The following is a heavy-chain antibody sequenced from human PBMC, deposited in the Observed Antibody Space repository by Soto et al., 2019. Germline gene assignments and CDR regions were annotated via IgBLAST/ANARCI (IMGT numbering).Heavy chain of an antibody. CDR1: GYTFTSYG. CDR3: ARGLKYYDILTGYYRY. CDR2: SSAYNGNT. V-gene: IGHV1-18*01. Sequence: SVKVSCKASGYTFTSYGISWVRQAPGQGLEWMGWSSAYNGNTNYAQKLQGRVTMTTDTSTSTAYMELRSLRSDDTAVYYCARGLKYYDILTGYYRYWGQGTLVTVSS. D-gene: IGHD3-9*01. J-gene: IGHJ4*02.